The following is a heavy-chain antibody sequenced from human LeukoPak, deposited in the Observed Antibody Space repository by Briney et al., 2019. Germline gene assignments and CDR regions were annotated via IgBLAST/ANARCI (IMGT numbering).Heavy chain of an antibody. CDR3: ARGGSQWLGPNWFDP. V-gene: IGHV4-59*11. D-gene: IGHD6-19*01. CDR1: GGSISSHC. Sequence: SETLSLTCTVSGGSISSHCWSWIRQPPGKGLEWIGYIYYSGSTNYNPSLKSRVTISVDTSKNQFSLKLSSVTAADTAVYYCARGGSQWLGPNWFDPWGQGTMVTVSS. CDR2: IYYSGST. J-gene: IGHJ3*01.